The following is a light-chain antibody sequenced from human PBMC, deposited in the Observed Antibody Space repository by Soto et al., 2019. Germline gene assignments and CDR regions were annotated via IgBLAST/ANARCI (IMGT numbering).Light chain of an antibody. Sequence: DIPLTQSPSFLSASVGDRVTISCRASQGISSYLAWYQQTPGKAPKLLIYASSTLQSGVPSRFSGSGSGTELTLSIGSLQPEGFVTYYCQLLNTFPGTVGQGTRLDI. CDR1: QGISSY. J-gene: IGKJ5*01. CDR2: ASS. CDR3: QLLNTFPGT. V-gene: IGKV1-9*01.